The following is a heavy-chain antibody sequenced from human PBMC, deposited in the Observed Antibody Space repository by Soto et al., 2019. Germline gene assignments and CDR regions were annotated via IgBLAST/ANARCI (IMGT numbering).Heavy chain of an antibody. CDR3: AREYSSGYFDP. Sequence: ASVKVSCKASGYTFTGYYTHWVRQAPGQGLEWMGWINPNSGGTNYAQKFQGWVTMTRDTSISTAYMELSRLRSDDTAVYYCAREYSSGYFDPWGQGTLVTVCS. CDR2: INPNSGGT. CDR1: GYTFTGYY. J-gene: IGHJ5*02. V-gene: IGHV1-2*04. D-gene: IGHD3-22*01.